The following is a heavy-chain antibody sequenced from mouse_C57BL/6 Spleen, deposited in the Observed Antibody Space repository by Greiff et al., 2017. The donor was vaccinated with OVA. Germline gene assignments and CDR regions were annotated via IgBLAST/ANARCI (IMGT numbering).Heavy chain of an antibody. CDR3: AKRAYYDYVGAMDY. V-gene: IGHV2-4*01. CDR1: GFSLTSYG. Sequence: QVQLQQSGPGLVQPSQSLSITCTVSGFSLTSYGVHWVRQPPGKGLEWLGVIWSGGSTDYNAAFISRLSISKDNSKSQVFFKMNSLQADDTAIYYCAKRAYYDYVGAMDYWGQGTSVTVSS. J-gene: IGHJ4*01. CDR2: IWSGGST. D-gene: IGHD2-4*01.